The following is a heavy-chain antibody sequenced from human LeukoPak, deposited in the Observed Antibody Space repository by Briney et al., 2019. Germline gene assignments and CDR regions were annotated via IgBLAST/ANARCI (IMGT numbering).Heavy chain of an antibody. V-gene: IGHV1-18*01. D-gene: IGHD2-15*01. CDR1: GYTFTSYG. J-gene: IGHJ4*02. Sequence: ASVKVSCKASGYTFTSYGISWVRQAPGQGLEWMGWISAYNGNTNYAQKLQGRVTMTTDTSTSTAYMELRSLRSDDTAVYYCARVSVVVVVAATTGAGFDYWGQGTLVTASS. CDR2: ISAYNGNT. CDR3: ARVSVVVVVAATTGAGFDY.